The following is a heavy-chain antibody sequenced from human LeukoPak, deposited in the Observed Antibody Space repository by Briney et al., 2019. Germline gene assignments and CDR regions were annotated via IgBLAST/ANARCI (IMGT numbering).Heavy chain of an antibody. CDR3: AKEPSYCTNGVCYSRVFDR. J-gene: IGHJ5*02. Sequence: GGSLRLSCAASGFTFSSYAMSWVRQAPGKGLEWVSAISGSGDGTYYAGSVKGRFTISRDNSKNTLYLQMSGLRAEDTAVYYCAKEPSYCTNGVCYSRVFDRWGQGTLVTVSS. CDR2: ISGSGDGT. D-gene: IGHD2-8*01. V-gene: IGHV3-23*01. CDR1: GFTFSSYA.